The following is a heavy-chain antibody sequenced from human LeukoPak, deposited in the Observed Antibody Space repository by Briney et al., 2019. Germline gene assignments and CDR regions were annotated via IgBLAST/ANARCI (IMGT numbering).Heavy chain of an antibody. J-gene: IGHJ3*02. CDR3: ARDLGYSYDNAFDI. Sequence: GGSLRLSCAASGFTFSSYSMYWVRQAPGKGLEWVSSISSSSSYIYYADSVKGRFTISRDNAKNSLYLQMNSLRAEDTAVYYCARDLGYSYDNAFDIWGQGTMVTVSS. D-gene: IGHD5-18*01. V-gene: IGHV3-21*01. CDR2: ISSSSSYI. CDR1: GFTFSSYS.